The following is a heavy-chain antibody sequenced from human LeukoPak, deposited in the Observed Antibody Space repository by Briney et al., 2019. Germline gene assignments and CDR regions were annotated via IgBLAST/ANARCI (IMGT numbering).Heavy chain of an antibody. J-gene: IGHJ5*02. V-gene: IGHV3-23*01. CDR3: ARERANWFDP. CDR2: ISDTGRLS. Sequence: GGSLRLSCAASGFTFSSSAMSWVRQAPGKGLEWVAAISDTGRLSYCADSVNGRFTISRDNSKNTLSLQMNSLRAEDTAVYYCARERANWFDPWGQGTLVTVSS. CDR1: GFTFSSSA.